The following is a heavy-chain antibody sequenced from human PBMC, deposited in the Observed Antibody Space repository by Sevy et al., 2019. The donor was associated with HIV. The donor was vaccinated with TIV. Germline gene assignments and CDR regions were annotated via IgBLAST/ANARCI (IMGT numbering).Heavy chain of an antibody. CDR3: AKDKGGATILDLFDY. J-gene: IGHJ4*02. D-gene: IGHD1-26*01. CDR2: ISGSGGST. Sequence: GGSLRLSCAASGFTFSSYAMSWVRQAPGKGLEWVSAISGSGGSTYYADSVKGRFTISRDNSKNTLYLQMNSLRAEDTAVYYCAKDKGGATILDLFDYWGQGTLVTVSS. V-gene: IGHV3-23*01. CDR1: GFTFSSYA.